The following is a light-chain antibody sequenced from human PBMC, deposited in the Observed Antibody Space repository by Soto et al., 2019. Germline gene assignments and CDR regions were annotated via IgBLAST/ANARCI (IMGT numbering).Light chain of an antibody. CDR3: QQSYSTPRS. CDR1: QRISTY. CDR2: DAS. J-gene: IGKJ1*01. Sequence: DIQMTQSPSSLSASVEDRVTITCRAGQRISTYLNWYQQKTGIAPKFLIYDASNLQSGVRSRCCSVGFGTDFSLTIICLQPEDFATYYCQQSYSTPRSFGQG. V-gene: IGKV1-39*01.